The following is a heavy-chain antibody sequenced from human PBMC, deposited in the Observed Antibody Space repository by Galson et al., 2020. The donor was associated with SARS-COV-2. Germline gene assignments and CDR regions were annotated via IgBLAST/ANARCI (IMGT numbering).Heavy chain of an antibody. Sequence: GGSLRLSCAASGFVLSGQAMSWVRQAPGKGLEWVSLSGFDGITYYADSVKGRFTISRDNSRNTLFLQMNNVRAEDTAMYYCAKDPNPMYCSDETCYPYWGQGTLVTVSS. CDR3: AKDPNPMYCSDETCYPY. V-gene: IGHV3-23*01. CDR1: GFVLSGQA. CDR2: LSGFDGIT. J-gene: IGHJ4*02. D-gene: IGHD2-15*01.